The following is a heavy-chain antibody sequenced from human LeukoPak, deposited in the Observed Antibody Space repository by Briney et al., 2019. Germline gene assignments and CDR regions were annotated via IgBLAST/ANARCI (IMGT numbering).Heavy chain of an antibody. CDR3: AGTYYFGSSGHYLGGNGFDI. V-gene: IGHV4-59*12. D-gene: IGHD3-22*01. Sequence: PSETLSLTCTVSGGALSRYHWSWIRQSPGRGLEWLGHISYRGNPEHNPALKSRVTISVDMFYNQFTLNLSSVTAADTAVYYCAGTYYFGSSGHYLGGNGFDIWGQGTMVTVSS. CDR1: GGALSRYH. CDR2: ISYRGNP. J-gene: IGHJ3*02.